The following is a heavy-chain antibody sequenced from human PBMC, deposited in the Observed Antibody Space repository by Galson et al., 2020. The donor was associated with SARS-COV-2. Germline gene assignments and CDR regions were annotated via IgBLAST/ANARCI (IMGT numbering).Heavy chain of an antibody. Sequence: GGSLRLSCAASGYTFSGSAMHWVRQASGKGLEWVGRIRSKANSYATAYAASVKGRFTISRDDSKNTAYLQMNSLKTEDTAVYYCTVEDPHQGFYCGGDCYSSFDYWGQGTLVTVSS. J-gene: IGHJ4*02. CDR2: IRSKANSYAT. CDR3: TVEDPHQGFYCGGDCYSSFDY. D-gene: IGHD2-21*01. CDR1: GYTFSGSA. V-gene: IGHV3-73*01.